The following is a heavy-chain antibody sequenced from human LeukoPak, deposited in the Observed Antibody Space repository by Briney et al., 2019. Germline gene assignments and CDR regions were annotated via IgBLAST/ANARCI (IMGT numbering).Heavy chain of an antibody. CDR1: GGSISSGHYY. J-gene: IGHJ5*02. CDR2: IFYSGAT. D-gene: IGHD2-21*01. V-gene: IGHV4-31*03. CDR3: ARTLGDSRFDP. Sequence: PSQTLSLTCTVSGGSISSGHYYWSWIRQHPGKGLEWIGYIFYSGATYYDPSLKSRVTISVDTSKNQFSLKVTSVTAADTAVYCCARTLGDSRFDPWGQGTLVTVSS.